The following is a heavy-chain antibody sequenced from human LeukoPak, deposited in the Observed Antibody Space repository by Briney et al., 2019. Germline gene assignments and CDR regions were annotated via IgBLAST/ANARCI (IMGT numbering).Heavy chain of an antibody. CDR2: IWYDGSNK. D-gene: IGHD6-19*01. CDR3: ARAGGYSSGWYPTYYSDY. Sequence: PGGSLRLSCAASGFTFSSYGMHWVRQAPGKGLEWVAVIWYDGSNKYYADSVKGRFTISRDNSKNTLYLQMNSLRAEDTAVYYCARAGGYSSGWYPTYYSDYWGQGTLVTVSS. V-gene: IGHV3-33*01. CDR1: GFTFSSYG. J-gene: IGHJ4*02.